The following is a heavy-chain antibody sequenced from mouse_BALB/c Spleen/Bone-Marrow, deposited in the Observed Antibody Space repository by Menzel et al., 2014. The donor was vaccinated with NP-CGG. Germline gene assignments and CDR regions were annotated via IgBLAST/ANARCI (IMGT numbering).Heavy chain of an antibody. CDR2: ISDGGSYT. CDR3: ANCYGSTWFAY. V-gene: IGHV5-4*02. D-gene: IGHD1-1*01. J-gene: IGHJ3*01. Sequence: EVKLMESGGGLVKPGGSLKLSCAASGFTFSDYYMYWVRQTPEKRLEWVATISDGGSYTYYPDSVKRRFTISRDNAKNNLYLQMSSLKSEDTAMYYCANCYGSTWFAYWGQGTLVTVSA. CDR1: GFTFSDYY.